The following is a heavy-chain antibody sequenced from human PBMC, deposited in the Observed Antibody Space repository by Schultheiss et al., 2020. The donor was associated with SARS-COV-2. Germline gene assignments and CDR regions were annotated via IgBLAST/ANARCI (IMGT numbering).Heavy chain of an antibody. CDR3: ARGLGYYGSTTKGDY. D-gene: IGHD3-10*01. J-gene: IGHJ4*02. CDR1: GGSFSDHY. V-gene: IGHV4-34*01. CDR2: INHSGST. Sequence: GSLRLSCAVYGGSFSDHYWNWIRQPPGKGLEWIGEINHSGSTNYNPSLKSRVTISVDPSKNQFSLKLSSVTAADTAVYYCARGLGYYGSTTKGDYWAQGTLVTVSS.